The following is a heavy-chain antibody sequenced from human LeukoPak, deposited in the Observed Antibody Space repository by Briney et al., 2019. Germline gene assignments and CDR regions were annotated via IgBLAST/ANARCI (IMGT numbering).Heavy chain of an antibody. CDR2: IKSKTDGGTT. CDR3: TSHYDFWSGYDY. CDR1: GFTFSNAW. J-gene: IGHJ4*02. D-gene: IGHD3-3*01. Sequence: PGGSLRLSCAASGFTFSNAWMSWVRQAPGKGLEWVGRIKSKTDGGTTDYAAPVKGRFTISRDDSKNTLYLQMNSLKTEDTAVYYCTSHYDFWSGYDYWGQGTLVTVSS. V-gene: IGHV3-15*01.